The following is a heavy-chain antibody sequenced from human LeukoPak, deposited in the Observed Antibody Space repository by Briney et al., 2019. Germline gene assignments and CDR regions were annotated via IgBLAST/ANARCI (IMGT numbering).Heavy chain of an antibody. V-gene: IGHV3-9*01. CDR1: GFTFDDYA. CDR3: AKVAIVVIPAAIYFDY. D-gene: IGHD2-2*03. CDR2: ISWNSGSI. J-gene: IGHJ4*02. Sequence: GRSLRLSCAASGFTFDDYAMHWVRQAPGKGLEWVSSISWNSGSIGYADSVKGRFTISRDNAKNSLYLQMNSLRAEDTALYYCAKVAIVVIPAAIYFDYWGQGTLVTVSS.